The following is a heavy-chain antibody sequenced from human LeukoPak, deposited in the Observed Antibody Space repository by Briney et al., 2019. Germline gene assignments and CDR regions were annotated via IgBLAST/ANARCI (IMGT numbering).Heavy chain of an antibody. Sequence: SETLSLTCTVSGGSISSSNCYWGWIRQPPGKGLEWFGSIYYSGSTYYNPSLKSRVTISVDTSRNQSSLRLTSVTAADTAVYYCARGWSPSHYNYYYMDVWGKGTTVTVSS. CDR3: ARGWSPSHYNYYYMDV. J-gene: IGHJ6*03. CDR2: IYYSGST. V-gene: IGHV4-39*01. CDR1: GGSISSSNCY. D-gene: IGHD3-3*01.